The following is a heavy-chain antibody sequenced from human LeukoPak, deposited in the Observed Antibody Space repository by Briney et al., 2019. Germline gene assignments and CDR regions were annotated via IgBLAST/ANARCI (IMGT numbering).Heavy chain of an antibody. CDR3: ARGGITMIAVDAFDI. CDR1: GFTFSSYW. Sequence: PGGSLRLSCAASGFTFSSYWMSWVRQAPGKGLEWVANIKQDGSEKYYVDSVKGRFTISRDNAKNSLYLQMNSLRAEDTAVYYCARGGITMIAVDAFDIWGQGTMVTVSS. V-gene: IGHV3-7*01. J-gene: IGHJ3*02. D-gene: IGHD3-22*01. CDR2: IKQDGSEK.